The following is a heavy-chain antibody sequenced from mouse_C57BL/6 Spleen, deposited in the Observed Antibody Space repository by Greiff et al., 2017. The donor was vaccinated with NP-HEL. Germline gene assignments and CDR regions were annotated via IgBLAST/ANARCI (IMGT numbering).Heavy chain of an antibody. CDR2: ISSGGDYI. CDR1: GFTFSSYA. V-gene: IGHV5-9-1*02. J-gene: IGHJ2*01. Sequence: EVKVVESGEGLVKPGGSLKLSCAASGFTFSSYAMSWVRQTPEKRLEWVAYISSGGDYIYYADTVKGRFTISRDNARNTLYLQMSSLKSEDTAMYYCTRGTVVPFDYWGQGTTLTVSS. CDR3: TRGTVVPFDY. D-gene: IGHD1-1*01.